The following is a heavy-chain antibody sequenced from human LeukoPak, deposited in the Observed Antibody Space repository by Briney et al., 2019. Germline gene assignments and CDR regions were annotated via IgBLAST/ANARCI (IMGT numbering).Heavy chain of an antibody. D-gene: IGHD6-13*01. V-gene: IGHV4-38-2*02. CDR3: ARRDSSWYFFDF. Sequence: PSETLSLTCTVSGYSICSDYFWGWIRRPPGKGLEWIGTIYHSGSAYYNPSLESRVTISVDTSKNQFSLKVSSVTAADTAVYYCARRDSSWYFFDFWGQGTLVTVSS. CDR2: IYHSGSA. CDR1: GYSICSDYF. J-gene: IGHJ4*02.